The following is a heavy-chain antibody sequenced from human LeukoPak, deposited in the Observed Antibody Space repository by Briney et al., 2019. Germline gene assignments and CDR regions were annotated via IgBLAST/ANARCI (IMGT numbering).Heavy chain of an antibody. Sequence: GGSLRLSCAASGFTFSSYEMNWVRQAPGKGLEWVSYISSSGSTIYYANSVKGRFTISRDNAKNSLYLQMNSLRAEDTAVYYCARDRSYNSGWLDYWGQGTLVTVSS. V-gene: IGHV3-48*03. CDR1: GFTFSSYE. J-gene: IGHJ4*02. D-gene: IGHD6-19*01. CDR3: ARDRSYNSGWLDY. CDR2: ISSSGSTI.